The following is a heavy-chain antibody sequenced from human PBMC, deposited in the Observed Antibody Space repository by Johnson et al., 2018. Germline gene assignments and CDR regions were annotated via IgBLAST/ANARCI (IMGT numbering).Heavy chain of an antibody. Sequence: VQLVQSGGGLVQPVGSLRLSCAASGFTFSSYAMSWVRQAPGKGLEWVSAISGSGGSTYYADSVKGRFTISRDNSKNTLYLQMNSLRAEDTAGNYCAKDQEEWGAYYDSYYGMDVWGQGTTVTVSS. CDR1: GFTFSSYA. CDR2: ISGSGGST. D-gene: IGHD3-3*01. CDR3: AKDQEEWGAYYDSYYGMDV. J-gene: IGHJ6*02. V-gene: IGHV3-23*04.